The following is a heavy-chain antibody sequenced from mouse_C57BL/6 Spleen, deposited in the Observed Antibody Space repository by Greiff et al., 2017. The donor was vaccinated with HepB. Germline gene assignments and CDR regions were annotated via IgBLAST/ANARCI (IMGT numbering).Heavy chain of an antibody. CDR2: ISSGSSTI. Sequence: EVQLVESGGGLVKPGGSLKLSCAASGFTFRDYGMHWVRQAPEKGLEWVAYISSGSSTIYYADTVKGRFTISRDNAKNTLYLQMTSLRSEDTAMYYCARDYSNYAGFAYWGQGTLVTVSA. J-gene: IGHJ3*01. CDR1: GFTFRDYG. D-gene: IGHD2-5*01. CDR3: ARDYSNYAGFAY. V-gene: IGHV5-17*01.